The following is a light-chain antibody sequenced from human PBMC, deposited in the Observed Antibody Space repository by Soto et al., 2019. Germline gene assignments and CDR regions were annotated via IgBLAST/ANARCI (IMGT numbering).Light chain of an antibody. Sequence: DIRMTQSPSTQSTSVGDRVTITCRASQNGRGWLAWYQQKPGKAPKLLIYDASTLESGVPSRFSGSGSGTEFTLTISSLQPDDFATYYCQQYNSYSWTFGQGTTVAIK. J-gene: IGKJ1*01. CDR1: QNGRGW. CDR2: DAS. V-gene: IGKV1-5*01. CDR3: QQYNSYSWT.